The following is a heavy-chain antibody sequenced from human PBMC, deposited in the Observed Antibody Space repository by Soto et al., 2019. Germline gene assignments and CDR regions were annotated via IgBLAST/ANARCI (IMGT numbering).Heavy chain of an antibody. D-gene: IGHD3-22*01. CDR3: ARAFFYRGSDSRGYSFDAFDF. Sequence: QVQLVQSGAEVKKPGASVKVSCKASGYTFTSSGMSWVRQAPGQGLEWMGWISAHTGSSEYAQRYQGRVTMTTGRSTITAYMELRSLRSDDTAVYYCARAFFYRGSDSRGYSFDAFDFWGPGTLVTVSS. J-gene: IGHJ3*01. CDR2: ISAHTGSS. V-gene: IGHV1-18*01. CDR1: GYTFTSSG.